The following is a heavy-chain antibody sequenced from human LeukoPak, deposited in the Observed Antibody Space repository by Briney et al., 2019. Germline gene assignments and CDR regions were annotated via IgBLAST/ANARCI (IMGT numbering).Heavy chain of an antibody. D-gene: IGHD6-6*01. J-gene: IGHJ6*03. Sequence: SQTLSLTCTVSGGSISSGGYYWSWIRQHPGKGLEWIGYIYYSGSTYYNPSLKSRVTISVDTSKNQFSLKLSSVTAADTAVCYCARVGNIAARRDYYYYYMDVWGKGTTVTVSS. V-gene: IGHV4-31*03. CDR2: IYYSGST. CDR1: GGSISSGGYY. CDR3: ARVGNIAARRDYYYYYMDV.